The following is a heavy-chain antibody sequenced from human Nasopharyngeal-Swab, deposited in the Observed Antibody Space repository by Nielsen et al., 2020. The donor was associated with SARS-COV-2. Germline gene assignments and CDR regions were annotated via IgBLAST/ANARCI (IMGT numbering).Heavy chain of an antibody. CDR2: VHHSGST. Sequence: VRQAPGKGLEWIGEVHHSGSTHYNPSLKSQVVISADKSNQFSLRMNSVTAADTALYYCARSLVGCSSHTCALMNWGHGTLVTV. V-gene: IGHV4-4*02. CDR3: ARSLVGCSSHTCALMN. J-gene: IGHJ4*01. D-gene: IGHD2-2*01.